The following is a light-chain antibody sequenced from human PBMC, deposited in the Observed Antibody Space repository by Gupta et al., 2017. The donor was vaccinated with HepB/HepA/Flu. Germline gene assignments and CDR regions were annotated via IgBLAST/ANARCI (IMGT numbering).Light chain of an antibody. CDR1: SSNIGSNY. CDR3: ATWDDSLSGYV. CDR2: RNN. J-gene: IGLJ1*01. Sequence: SVLTPPPSASGTPGQRVTISCSGSSSNIGSNYVYWYQQFPATAPKLLIYRNNQRPSGVPNRFSGSKSGTSASLAISGLRSDDEADYYCATWDDSLSGYVFGNGTNVTVL. V-gene: IGLV1-47*01.